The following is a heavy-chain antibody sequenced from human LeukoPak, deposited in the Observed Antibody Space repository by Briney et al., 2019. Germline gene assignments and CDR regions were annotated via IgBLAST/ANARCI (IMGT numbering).Heavy chain of an antibody. D-gene: IGHD1-26*01. CDR2: ISGSGVST. J-gene: IGHJ4*02. CDR3: AKGGKWDVTPFDY. Sequence: GGSLRLSCAASGFTFSSYAMSWVRQAPGKGLEWVSAISGSGVSTYYADSVKGRFTISRDNSKNTLYLQVNSLRAEDTAVYYCAKGGKWDVTPFDYWGQGTLVTVSS. CDR1: GFTFSSYA. V-gene: IGHV3-23*01.